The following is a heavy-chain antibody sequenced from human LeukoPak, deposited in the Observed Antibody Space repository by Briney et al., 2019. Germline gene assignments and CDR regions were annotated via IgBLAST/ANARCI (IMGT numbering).Heavy chain of an antibody. CDR1: GFNVSSNY. CDR3: ARGSRWRVGPYYYGMDV. CDR2: IYSGGST. V-gene: IGHV3-53*01. Sequence: PGGSLRLSCAASGFNVSSNYMRWVRQAPGKGLEWVSVIYSGGSTYYADSVKGRFTISRDNSKNTLYLQMNSLRAEDTAVYYCARGSRWRVGPYYYGMDVWGQGTTVTVSS. D-gene: IGHD4-23*01. J-gene: IGHJ6*02.